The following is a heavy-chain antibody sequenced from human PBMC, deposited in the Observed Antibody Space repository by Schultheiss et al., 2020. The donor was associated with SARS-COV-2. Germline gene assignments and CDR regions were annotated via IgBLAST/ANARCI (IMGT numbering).Heavy chain of an antibody. CDR1: GFTFSNYA. Sequence: GGSLRLSCAASGFTFSNYAMNWVRQAPGKGLEWISYISASGTTKDYADSVKGRFTISRDNAKNSLYLQMNSLRAEDTAVYYCARVIDIGELWVYYYYGMDVWGQGTTVTVSS. CDR3: ARVIDIGELWVYYYYGMDV. J-gene: IGHJ6*02. D-gene: IGHD3-10*01. CDR2: ISASGTTK. V-gene: IGHV3-48*04.